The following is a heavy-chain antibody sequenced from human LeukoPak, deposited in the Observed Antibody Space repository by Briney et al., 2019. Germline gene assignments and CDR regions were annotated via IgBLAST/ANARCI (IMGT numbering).Heavy chain of an antibody. J-gene: IGHJ5*02. CDR3: ARGAPRYYYDSSLLGFDP. CDR2: IYHSGST. CDR1: GFTFYTYW. V-gene: IGHV4-4*02. Sequence: PGGSLRLSCAVSGFTFYTYWMSWVRQAPGKGLEWIGEIYHSGSTNYNPSLKSRVTISVDKSKNQFSLKLSPVTAGDTAVYYCARGAPRYYYDSSLLGFDPWGQGTLVTVSS. D-gene: IGHD3-22*01.